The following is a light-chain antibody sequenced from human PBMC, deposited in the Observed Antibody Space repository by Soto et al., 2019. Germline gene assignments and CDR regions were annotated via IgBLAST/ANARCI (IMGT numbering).Light chain of an antibody. CDR1: SSDVGANNY. Sequence: QSALTQPPSASGSPGQSVTLSCTGTSSDVGANNYVSWYQQHPGKAPKLMIYEVTKRPSGVPERFSGSKSGNTASLTVSGLQAEDEADYYCSSYAGANRVFGTGTKLTVL. J-gene: IGLJ1*01. CDR2: EVT. CDR3: SSYAGANRV. V-gene: IGLV2-8*01.